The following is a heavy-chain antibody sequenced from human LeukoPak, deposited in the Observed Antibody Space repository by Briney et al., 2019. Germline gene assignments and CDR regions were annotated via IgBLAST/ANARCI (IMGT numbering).Heavy chain of an antibody. J-gene: IGHJ4*02. V-gene: IGHV3-74*01. Sequence: PGGSLRLSCAASGFTFSSYCMHWVRQAPGKGLMWVSRINSDGSITNYADSVKGRFTISRDNANNTLYLQMNSLRAEDTAVYYCARDRATVSPHFENWGQGTLVTVSS. CDR2: INSDGSIT. D-gene: IGHD4-17*01. CDR3: ARDRATVSPHFEN. CDR1: GFTFSSYC.